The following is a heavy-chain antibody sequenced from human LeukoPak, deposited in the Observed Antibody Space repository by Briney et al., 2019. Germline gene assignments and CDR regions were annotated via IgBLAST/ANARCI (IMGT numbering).Heavy chain of an antibody. V-gene: IGHV3-21*01. Sequence: PGGSLRLSCAASGFTFSSYSMSWVRQAPGKGLEWVSCISSGSTYINNADSVKGRFTISRDSAKNSLYLQMNSLRAEDTAVYYYARGGSYNAVDYWGQGTLVTVSS. CDR1: GFTFSSYS. D-gene: IGHD1-26*01. CDR3: ARGGSYNAVDY. CDR2: ISSGSTYI. J-gene: IGHJ4*02.